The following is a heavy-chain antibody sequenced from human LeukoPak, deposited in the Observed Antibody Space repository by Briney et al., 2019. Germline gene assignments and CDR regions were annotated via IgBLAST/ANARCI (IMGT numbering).Heavy chain of an antibody. CDR3: AREYYDYYEGFDY. D-gene: IGHD3-22*01. CDR1: GYTFTSYD. CDR2: ISAYNGNT. V-gene: IGHV1-18*01. Sequence: ASVKVSSKASGYTFTSYDISWLRQAPGQGLKWMGQISAYNGNTNYAQKLQGRVTMTTDTSTRTAYMELRSLRSDDTAVYFCAREYYDYYEGFDYWGQGTLVTVSS. J-gene: IGHJ4*02.